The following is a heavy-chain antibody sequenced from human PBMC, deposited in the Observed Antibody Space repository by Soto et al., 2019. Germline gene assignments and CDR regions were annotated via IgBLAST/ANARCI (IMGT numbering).Heavy chain of an antibody. CDR3: ARGQGRMGSGYYLY. Sequence: SETLSLTCAVSGGSISSSYSWSWFRQPPGMGLEWIGDIYHSGSTNYNPSLKSRVTLSVAKSKIQFSLKLSSVTAAATAVYYCARGQGRMGSGYYLYWGQGTLVTVSS. CDR2: IYHSGST. CDR1: GGSISSSYS. D-gene: IGHD3-22*01. J-gene: IGHJ4*02. V-gene: IGHV4-4*02.